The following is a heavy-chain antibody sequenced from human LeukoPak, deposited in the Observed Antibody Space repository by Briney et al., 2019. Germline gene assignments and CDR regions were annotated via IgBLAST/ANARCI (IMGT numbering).Heavy chain of an antibody. J-gene: IGHJ4*02. V-gene: IGHV1-2*02. D-gene: IGHD3-22*01. CDR1: GYTFTGYY. CDR3: ARDGAYYYDSSGYYSEDY. CDR2: INPNSGGT. Sequence: ASVKVSCKASGYTFTGYYMHWVRQAPGQGLEWMGWINPNSGGTNYAQKFQGRVTMTRDTSISTAYMELSRLRSDDTAVYYCARDGAYYYDSSGYYSEDYWGQGTLVIVSS.